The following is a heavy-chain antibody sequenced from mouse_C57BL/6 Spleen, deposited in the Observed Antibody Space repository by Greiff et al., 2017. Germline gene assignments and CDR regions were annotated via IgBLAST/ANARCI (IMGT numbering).Heavy chain of an antibody. V-gene: IGHV1-64*01. CDR2: IHPNSGST. CDR3: ARSDYYGSSSDY. CDR1: GYTFTSYW. J-gene: IGHJ2*01. D-gene: IGHD1-1*01. Sequence: QVQLQQPGAELVKPGASVKLSCKASGYTFTSYWMHWVKQRPGQGLEWIGMIHPNSGSTNYNEKSKSKATLTVDKSSSTAYMQLSSLTSEDSAVYYCARSDYYGSSSDYWGQGTTLTVSS.